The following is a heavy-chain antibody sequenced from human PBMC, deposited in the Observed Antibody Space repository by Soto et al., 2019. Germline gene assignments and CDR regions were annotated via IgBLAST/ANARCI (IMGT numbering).Heavy chain of an antibody. CDR2: ISYDGTSK. CDR3: AKRFSSGWYYFDY. CDR1: GFTFSTYG. Sequence: QVQLVESGGGVVQPGTSLRLSCAASGFTFSTYGMHWVRQAPGKGLEWVAVISYDGTSKYYADSVKGRFTISRDNSKNTLYLKMNSLRAEDTAVYYCAKRFSSGWYYFDYWGQGTLLTVSS. D-gene: IGHD6-19*01. V-gene: IGHV3-30*18. J-gene: IGHJ4*02.